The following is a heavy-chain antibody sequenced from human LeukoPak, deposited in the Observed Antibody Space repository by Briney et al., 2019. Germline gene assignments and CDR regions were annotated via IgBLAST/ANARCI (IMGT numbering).Heavy chain of an antibody. D-gene: IGHD6-19*01. CDR2: ISGSGGST. Sequence: GGSLRLSCAASGFTFSSYAMSWVRQAPGKGLEWVSAISGSGGSTYYADSVKGRFTISRDNSKNTLYLQMNSLRAEDTAVYCCAKGGRYSSGWYDYWGQGTLVTVSS. V-gene: IGHV3-23*01. J-gene: IGHJ4*02. CDR1: GFTFSSYA. CDR3: AKGGRYSSGWYDY.